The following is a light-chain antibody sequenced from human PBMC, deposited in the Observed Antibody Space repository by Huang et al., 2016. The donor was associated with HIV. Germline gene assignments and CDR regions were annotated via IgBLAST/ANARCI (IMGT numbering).Light chain of an antibody. CDR2: AAS. CDR3: QKYNSAPYT. CDR1: QGAGNS. J-gene: IGKJ2*01. Sequence: DIQMTQSPSSLSTSLGDRVTITCRASQGAGNSLAWYQQKPGKVPKLLIYAASTLRSGVPSRFSGSGSGTEFTLTISGLQPEDVATYYCQKYNSAPYTFGQGTRLDIK. V-gene: IGKV1-27*01.